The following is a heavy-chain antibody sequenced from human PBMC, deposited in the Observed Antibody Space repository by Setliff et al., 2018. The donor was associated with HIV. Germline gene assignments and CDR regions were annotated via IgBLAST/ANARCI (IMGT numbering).Heavy chain of an antibody. CDR2: ISSSGTIK. V-gene: IGHV3-48*03. CDR1: XFIVNNFE. CDR3: ARENSGTYLGGVFDY. Sequence: GESLKISCAAXXFIVNNFEMNWVRQAPGKGLEWISYISSSGTIKKYASSVRGRXXISRDNAKKSLYLQMDSLRAEDTAVYYCARENSGTYLGGVFDYWGQGTXXXVSS. D-gene: IGHD1-26*01. J-gene: IGHJ4*02.